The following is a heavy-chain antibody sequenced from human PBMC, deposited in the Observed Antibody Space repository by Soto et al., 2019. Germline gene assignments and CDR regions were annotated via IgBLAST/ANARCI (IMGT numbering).Heavy chain of an antibody. J-gene: IGHJ6*02. V-gene: IGHV3-53*01. CDR1: GFTVISNY. Sequence: GGSLRLSCAASGFTVISNYMSWVRQAPGKGLEWVSVIYSGGSANYADSVKGRFTISRDNSKNTLYLQMNSLRAEDTAVYYCVRDDYGLDVWGQGTAVTVSS. CDR2: IYSGGSA. CDR3: VRDDYGLDV.